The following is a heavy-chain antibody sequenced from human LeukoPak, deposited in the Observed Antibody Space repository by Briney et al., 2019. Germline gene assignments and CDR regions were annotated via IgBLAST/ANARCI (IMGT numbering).Heavy chain of an antibody. J-gene: IGHJ4*02. CDR1: GFTFSSYG. CDR3: AKDYRMATIRYYFDY. V-gene: IGHV3-30*18. CDR2: ISYDGSNK. D-gene: IGHD5-24*01. Sequence: GGSLRLSCAASGFTFSSYGMHWVRQAPGKGLEWVAVISYDGSNKYYADSVKGRSTISRDNSKNTLYLQMNSLRAEDTAVYYCAKDYRMATIRYYFDYWGQGTLVTVSS.